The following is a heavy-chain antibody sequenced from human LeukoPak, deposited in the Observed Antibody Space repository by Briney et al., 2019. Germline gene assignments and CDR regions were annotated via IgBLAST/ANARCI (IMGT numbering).Heavy chain of an antibody. J-gene: IGHJ4*02. CDR3: ATDLREYYFGS. CDR2: IKSKPAGGTI. CDR1: GFTFSNAW. V-gene: IGHV3-15*01. Sequence: GGSLRLSCAGSGFTFSNAWMSWVRQAPGKGLEWLGRIKSKPAGGTIDYAAPIKGRFTISRDDSVKTLYLQMDSLQTDDTAVYYCATDLREYYFGSWGQGTVVTVSS.